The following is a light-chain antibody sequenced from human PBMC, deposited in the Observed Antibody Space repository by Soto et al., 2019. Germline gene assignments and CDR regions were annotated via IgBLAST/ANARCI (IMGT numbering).Light chain of an antibody. Sequence: AIRMTQSPSSFSASTGDRVTITCRASQGISSYLAWYQQKPGKAPKLLIYAASTLQSGVPSRFSGSGSGTDFTLTISCLQSEDFATYYCQQYYQEYTFVQGTKLEIK. CDR1: QGISSY. V-gene: IGKV1-8*01. CDR3: QQYYQEYT. CDR2: AAS. J-gene: IGKJ2*01.